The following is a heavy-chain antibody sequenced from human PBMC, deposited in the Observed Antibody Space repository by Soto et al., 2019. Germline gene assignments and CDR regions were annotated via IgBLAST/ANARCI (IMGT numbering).Heavy chain of an antibody. V-gene: IGHV3-21*01. D-gene: IGHD1-1*01. Sequence: GGSLRLSCAASGFSFSTYSMNWVRQAPGKGLEWVSSISITGSYIYYADSVKGRFTISRDNAKDSLYLQMNSLRAEDTAVYYCVRCWGTGDGSNLGYNWLDPWGQGTLVTVSS. CDR2: ISITGSYI. CDR1: GFSFSTYS. J-gene: IGHJ5*02. CDR3: VRCWGTGDGSNLGYNWLDP.